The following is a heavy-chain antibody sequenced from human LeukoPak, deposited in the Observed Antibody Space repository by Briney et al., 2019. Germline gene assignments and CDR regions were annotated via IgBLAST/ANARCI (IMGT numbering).Heavy chain of an antibody. Sequence: VKVSCKASGYTFTTYYIHWMRQAPGQGLEWMGIINPSGGSTNYAQKFRGRVTMTRDTSTSTVYMELSSLRSEDTAVYYCARDAYGGREAAYFDYWGQGTLDTVSS. J-gene: IGHJ4*02. D-gene: IGHD4-23*01. V-gene: IGHV1-46*01. CDR3: ARDAYGGREAAYFDY. CDR2: INPSGGST. CDR1: GYTFTTYY.